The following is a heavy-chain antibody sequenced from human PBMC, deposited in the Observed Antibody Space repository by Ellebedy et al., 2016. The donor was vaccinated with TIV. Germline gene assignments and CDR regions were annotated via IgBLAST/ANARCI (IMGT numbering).Heavy chain of an antibody. CDR3: ARDEGGSGSLSY. CDR2: IYYSGST. J-gene: IGHJ4*02. V-gene: IGHV4-31*02. D-gene: IGHD3-10*01. Sequence: WIRQQPGKGLEWIGNIYYSGSTYYRPSLKSRITISLDTSKNQFSLRLSSVTAADTALYYCARDEGGSGSLSYWGQGTLVTVSS.